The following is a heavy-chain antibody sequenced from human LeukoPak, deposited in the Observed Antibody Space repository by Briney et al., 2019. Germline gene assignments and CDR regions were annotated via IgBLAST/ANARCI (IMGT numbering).Heavy chain of an antibody. CDR1: GFTFSSYA. D-gene: IGHD1-26*01. CDR3: AKAEWELLLDY. V-gene: IGHV3-23*01. Sequence: GGSLRLSCAASGFTFSSYAMSWVPQAPRKGLEWVSAISGSGGSTYYADSVKGRFTISRDNSKNTLYLQMNSLRAEDTAVYYCAKAEWELLLDYWGQGTLVTVSS. J-gene: IGHJ4*02. CDR2: ISGSGGST.